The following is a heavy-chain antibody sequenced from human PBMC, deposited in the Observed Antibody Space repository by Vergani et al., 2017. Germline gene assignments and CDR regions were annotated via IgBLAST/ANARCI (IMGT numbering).Heavy chain of an antibody. Sequence: QVQLVQSGAEVKKPGSSVKVSCKASGGTFSSYAMHWVRQAPGKGLEWVAVISYDGSNKYYADSVKGRFTISRDNSKNTLYLQMNSLRAEDTAVYYCATYYYGSGSESFQGVWGKGTTVTVSS. CDR2: ISYDGSNK. D-gene: IGHD3-10*01. J-gene: IGHJ6*04. V-gene: IGHV3-30-3*01. CDR1: GGTFSSYA. CDR3: ATYYYGSGSESFQGV.